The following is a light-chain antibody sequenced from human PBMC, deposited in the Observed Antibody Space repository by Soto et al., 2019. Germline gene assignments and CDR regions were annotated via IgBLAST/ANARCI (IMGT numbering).Light chain of an antibody. Sequence: IVLTQSPGTLSLSAGEVATLSCRASQSVGKNYLAWYQHKSGQAPRLLIHGASNRATGIPVRFSGSGSGTDFTLTISRLEPEDFVAYYCQQYATDPLTFGGGTKVDIK. V-gene: IGKV3-20*01. CDR1: QSVGKNY. CDR3: QQYATDPLT. J-gene: IGKJ4*01. CDR2: GAS.